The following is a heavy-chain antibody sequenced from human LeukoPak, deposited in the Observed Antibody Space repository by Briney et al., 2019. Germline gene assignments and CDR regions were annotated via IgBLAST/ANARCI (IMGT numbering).Heavy chain of an antibody. CDR2: IIPIFGTA. V-gene: IGHV1-69*05. Sequence: GGSLRLSCAASGFAFSSYAISWVRQAPGQGLEWMGRIIPIFGTANYAQKFQGRVTITTDESTSTAYMELSSLRSEDTAVYYCARGDCSGGSCYNWFDPWGQGTLVTVSS. CDR1: GFAFSSYA. J-gene: IGHJ5*02. D-gene: IGHD2-15*01. CDR3: ARGDCSGGSCYNWFDP.